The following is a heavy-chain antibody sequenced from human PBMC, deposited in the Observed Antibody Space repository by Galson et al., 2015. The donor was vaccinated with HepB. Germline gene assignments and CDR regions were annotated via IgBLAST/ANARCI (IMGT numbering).Heavy chain of an antibody. V-gene: IGHV3-30*04. Sequence: SLRLSCAASGFIFTSYTIHWVRQTPGKGLEWVALISNDGRARHYVDSVKGRFTISRDNSKNTLYLQMNGLRPEDTAVYYCARREQCPGARSGMDVWGQGTTVTASS. CDR1: GFIFTSYT. D-gene: IGHD6-19*01. J-gene: IGHJ6*02. CDR2: ISNDGRAR. CDR3: ARREQCPGARSGMDV.